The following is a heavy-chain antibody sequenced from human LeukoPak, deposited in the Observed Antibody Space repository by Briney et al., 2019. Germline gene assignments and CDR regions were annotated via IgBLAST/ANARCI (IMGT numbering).Heavy chain of an antibody. V-gene: IGHV3-64*04. Sequence: GGSLRLSCSASGFTFSSYLMHWVRQAPGKGLEYVSVISNNGGSTYYADSVKGRFTISRDNSKNTLYLQMNSLRAEDTAVYYCANNWGVPDYWGQGTLVTVSS. CDR3: ANNWGVPDY. CDR1: GFTFSSYL. J-gene: IGHJ4*02. D-gene: IGHD1-1*01. CDR2: ISNNGGST.